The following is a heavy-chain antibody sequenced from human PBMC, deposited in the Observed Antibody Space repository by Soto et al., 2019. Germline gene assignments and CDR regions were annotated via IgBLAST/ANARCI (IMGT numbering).Heavy chain of an antibody. CDR3: AKLYWNPRYFDY. Sequence: LRLSCVASGRTFSTVAMTWVRQAPGKGLEWVSSISDNGGNTDYADSVRGRFTLSRDNSKNTLYLQMNHLKAEDTAVYYCAKLYWNPRYFDYWGQGARVTVSS. CDR2: ISDNGGNT. V-gene: IGHV3-23*01. D-gene: IGHD1-1*01. J-gene: IGHJ4*02. CDR1: GRTFSTVA.